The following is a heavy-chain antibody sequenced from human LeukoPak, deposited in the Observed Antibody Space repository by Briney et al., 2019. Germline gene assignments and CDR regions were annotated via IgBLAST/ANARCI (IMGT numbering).Heavy chain of an antibody. J-gene: IGHJ4*02. D-gene: IGHD6-13*01. CDR3: ARDGNIAAAEY. Sequence: PGGSLRLSCAASGFTFSSYWMSWVRQAPGKGLGWVANIKQDGSEKYYVDSVKGRFTISRDNAKNSLYLQMNSLRAEDTAVYYCARDGNIAAAEYWGQGTLVTVSS. CDR2: IKQDGSEK. CDR1: GFTFSSYW. V-gene: IGHV3-7*01.